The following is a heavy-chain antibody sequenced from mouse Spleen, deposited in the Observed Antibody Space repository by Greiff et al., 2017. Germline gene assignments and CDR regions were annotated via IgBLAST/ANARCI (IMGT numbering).Heavy chain of an antibody. CDR2: IYPGDGDT. CDR1: GYAFSSYW. CDR3: ARSGSSYWYFDV. J-gene: IGHJ1*03. D-gene: IGHD1-1*01. Sequence: VKLMESGAELVKPGASVKISCKASGYAFSSYWMNWVKQRPGKGLEWIGQIYPGDGDTNYNEKFKGKATLTADKSSSTAYMQLSSLTSEDSAVYFCARSGSSYWYFDVWGTGTSVTVSS. V-gene: IGHV1-80*01.